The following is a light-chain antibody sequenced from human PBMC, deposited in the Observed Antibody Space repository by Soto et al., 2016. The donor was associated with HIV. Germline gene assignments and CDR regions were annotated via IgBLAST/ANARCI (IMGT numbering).Light chain of an antibody. V-gene: IGLV3-1*01. J-gene: IGLJ2*01. CDR1: DLEDKN. Sequence: SYEVTQPPSVSVSPGQTASITRSGKDLEDKNVCWYQQKAGQSPVVVIYQDDKRPSGIPERYSGSNSGNTATLTISGTQVLDEADYYCQAWDSSTVVFGGGTKLTVL. CDR2: QDD. CDR3: QAWDSSTVV.